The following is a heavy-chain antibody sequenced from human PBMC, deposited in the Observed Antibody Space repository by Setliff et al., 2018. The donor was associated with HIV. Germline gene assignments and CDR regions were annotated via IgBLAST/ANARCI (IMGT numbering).Heavy chain of an antibody. D-gene: IGHD3-10*01. V-gene: IGHV4-39*01. Sequence: SETLSLTCTVSGGSISNNSYYWGWVRQPPGKGLELIGNLFYNGNTYYNPSLKSRVTISVDTSKNQFSLKLKSVTAADTAVYYCARWHPPYGFWEEDYWGQGILVTVSS. CDR1: GGSISNNSYY. J-gene: IGHJ4*02. CDR2: LFYNGNT. CDR3: ARWHPPYGFWEEDY.